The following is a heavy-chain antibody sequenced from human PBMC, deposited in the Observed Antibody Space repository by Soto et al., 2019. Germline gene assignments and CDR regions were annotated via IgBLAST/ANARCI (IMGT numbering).Heavy chain of an antibody. CDR3: VRRHVSATGIDWFDP. Sequence: GSVKFSCKASGYTFTSYGIHWVRQAPGQRLEWMGWINAANGDTKYSPKFQGRVTITRDTSASTADMELSSLRSEDTAVYYCVRRHVSATGIDWFDPWGQGTLVTVSS. CDR1: GYTFTSYG. J-gene: IGHJ5*02. V-gene: IGHV1-3*01. D-gene: IGHD6-13*01. CDR2: INAANGDT.